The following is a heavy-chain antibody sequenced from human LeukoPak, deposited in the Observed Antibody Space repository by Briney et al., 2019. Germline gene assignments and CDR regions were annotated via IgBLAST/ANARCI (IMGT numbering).Heavy chain of an antibody. CDR1: GGTFSSYA. J-gene: IGHJ4*02. V-gene: IGHV1-69*13. D-gene: IGHD3-22*01. CDR2: IIPIFGTA. Sequence: SVKVSCKASGGTFSSYAISWVRQAPGRGLEWMGGIIPIFGTANYAQKFQGRVTITADESTSTAYMELSSLRSEDTAVYYCAYSYYYDSSGFGYFDYWGQGTLVTVSS. CDR3: AYSYYYDSSGFGYFDY.